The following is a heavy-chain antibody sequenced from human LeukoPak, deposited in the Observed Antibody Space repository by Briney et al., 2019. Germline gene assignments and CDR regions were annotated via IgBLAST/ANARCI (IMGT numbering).Heavy chain of an antibody. CDR3: AADQFGYYYGSGNYP. J-gene: IGHJ5*02. D-gene: IGHD3-10*01. Sequence: TSVKVSCKASGFTFTSSAVQWVRQARGQRLEWIGWIVVGSGITNYAQKFQERVTITRDMPTSTAYMELSSLRSEDTAVYYCAADQFGYYYGSGNYPWGQGTLVTVSS. CDR2: IVVGSGIT. V-gene: IGHV1-58*01. CDR1: GFTFTSSA.